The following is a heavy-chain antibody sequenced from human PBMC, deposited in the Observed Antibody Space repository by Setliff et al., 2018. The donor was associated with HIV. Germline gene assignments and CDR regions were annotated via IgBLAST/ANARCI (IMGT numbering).Heavy chain of an antibody. Sequence: SQTLSLTCAISGDSVSGNSVSWNWIRQSPSRGLEWLGRTYYRSKWYYQYALSLKSRISINPDTSKNQFSLKLSSVTAADTAVYYCARNFWNGPPDYYYYGLDVWGQGTTVTVSS. D-gene: IGHD3-3*01. CDR3: ARNFWNGPPDYYYYGLDV. V-gene: IGHV6-1*01. J-gene: IGHJ6*02. CDR1: GDSVSGNSVS. CDR2: TYYRSKWYY.